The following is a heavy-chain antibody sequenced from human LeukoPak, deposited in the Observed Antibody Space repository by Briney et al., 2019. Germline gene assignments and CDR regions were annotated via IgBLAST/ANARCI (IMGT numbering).Heavy chain of an antibody. D-gene: IGHD2-2*01. V-gene: IGHV1-18*01. CDR2: ISAYNGNT. CDR1: GYTFTSYG. J-gene: IGHJ3*02. CDR3: ARSLKGLKYCSSTSCYGAFDI. Sequence: ASVKVSCKASGYTFTSYGFSWVRQAPGQGLEWMGWISAYNGNTNYAQKLQGRVTMTTDTSTSTAYMELRSLRSDDTAVYYCARSLKGLKYCSSTSCYGAFDIWGQGTMVTVSS.